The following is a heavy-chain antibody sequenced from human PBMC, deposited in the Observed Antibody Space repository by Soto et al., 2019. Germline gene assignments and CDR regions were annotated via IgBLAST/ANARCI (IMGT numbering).Heavy chain of an antibody. V-gene: IGHV3-30-3*01. CDR3: AVHYGDYLLDF. CDR1: GFTFSRYD. Sequence: QVQLVESGGGVVQPGRSLRLSCAASGFTFSRYDMHWVRQAPGKGLEWVAVISYDGTSEYYADSVKGRFTISRDNSKNTMYLQINNLRAEDTAVYYCAVHYGDYLLDFWVQGTLVTVSS. D-gene: IGHD4-17*01. J-gene: IGHJ4*02. CDR2: ISYDGTSE.